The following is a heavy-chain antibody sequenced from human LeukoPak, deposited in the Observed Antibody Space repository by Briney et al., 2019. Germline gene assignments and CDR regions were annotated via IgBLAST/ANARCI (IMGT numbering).Heavy chain of an antibody. Sequence: PGGSLRLSCAASGFTFSTHTVAWVRQAPGKGLECLSYISGSTSVIYYADSVKGRFTISRDNAKNSLYLQMNSLKAEDTAVYYCERGLYYMDVWGKGTTVTVSS. V-gene: IGHV3-48*01. J-gene: IGHJ6*03. CDR3: ERGLYYMDV. CDR2: ISGSTSVI. CDR1: GFTFSTHT.